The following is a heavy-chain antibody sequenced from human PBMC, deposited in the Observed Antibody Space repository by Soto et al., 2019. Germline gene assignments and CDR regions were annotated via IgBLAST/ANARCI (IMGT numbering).Heavy chain of an antibody. V-gene: IGHV4-4*02. J-gene: IGHJ6*02. Sequence: QVQLQESGPGLVKPSGTLSLTCAVSGVSITSDTWWSWVRLPPGKGLQWIGEIFHSGSTSYTPSLSGRVTMSVDKSENKFSLNLTSVTAADAAIYYCARGSYYGMDAWGQGTTVTVSS. CDR3: ARGSYYGMDA. CDR1: GVSITSDTW. CDR2: IFHSGST. D-gene: IGHD3-10*01.